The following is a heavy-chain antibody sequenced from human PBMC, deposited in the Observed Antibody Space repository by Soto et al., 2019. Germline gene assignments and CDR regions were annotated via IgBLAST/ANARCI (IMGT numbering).Heavy chain of an antibody. V-gene: IGHV1-69*08. Sequence: QVQLVQSGAEVKKPGSSVKVSCKASGGTFSSYTISWVRQAPGQGLEWMGRIIPILGIANYAQKFQGRVTITAEKSTSTAYMELSRLSSEDTAVYYCERDKQRYCDRGWFDPWGQGTLVTVSS. CDR2: IIPILGIA. D-gene: IGHD3-9*01. J-gene: IGHJ5*02. CDR1: GGTFSSYT. CDR3: ERDKQRYCDRGWFDP.